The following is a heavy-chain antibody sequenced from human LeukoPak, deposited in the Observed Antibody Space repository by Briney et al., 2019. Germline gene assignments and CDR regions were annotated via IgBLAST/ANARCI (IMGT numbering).Heavy chain of an antibody. J-gene: IGHJ4*02. CDR3: AKVGIGSRDGYFDY. Sequence: GGSNKYHADSVKGRFTISRDNSMNTLYLQMNSLRAEDTAVYYCAKVGIGSRDGYFDYWGQGTLVTVSS. CDR2: GGSNK. V-gene: IGHV3-30*02. D-gene: IGHD6-13*01.